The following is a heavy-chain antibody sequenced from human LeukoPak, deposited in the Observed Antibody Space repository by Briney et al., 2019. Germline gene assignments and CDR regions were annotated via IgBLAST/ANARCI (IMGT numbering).Heavy chain of an antibody. J-gene: IGHJ4*02. V-gene: IGHV3-21*01. Sequence: PGGSLRLSCAASGFTFDDYGMNWVRQAPGKGLEWVSSISSSSSYIYYADSVKGRFTISRDNAKNSLYLQMNSLRAEDTAVYYCARGDSSSWYEDAATYYFDYWGQGTLVTVSS. CDR1: GFTFDDYG. D-gene: IGHD6-13*01. CDR2: ISSSSSYI. CDR3: ARGDSSSWYEDAATYYFDY.